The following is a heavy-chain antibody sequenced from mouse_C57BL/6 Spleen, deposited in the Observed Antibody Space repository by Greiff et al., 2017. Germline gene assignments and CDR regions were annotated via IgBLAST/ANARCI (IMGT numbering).Heavy chain of an antibody. Sequence: EVQGVESGGGLVKPGGSLKLSCAASGFTFSDYGMHWVRQAPEKGLGWVAYISSGSSTIYYADTVKGRFTISRDNAKNTLFLQMTSLRSEDTAMYYCARRRIYYGNYDYAMDYWGQGTSVTVSS. CDR1: GFTFSDYG. CDR3: ARRRIYYGNYDYAMDY. CDR2: ISSGSSTI. J-gene: IGHJ4*01. D-gene: IGHD2-1*01. V-gene: IGHV5-17*01.